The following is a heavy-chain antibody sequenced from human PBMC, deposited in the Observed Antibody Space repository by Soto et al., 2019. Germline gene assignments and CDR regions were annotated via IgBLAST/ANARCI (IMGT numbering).Heavy chain of an antibody. CDR2: INHSGST. CDR3: ASVVRGATSVNYYYGMDV. V-gene: IGHV4-34*01. Sequence: QVQLQQCGAGLLKPSETLSLTCAVYGWSFSGYYWSWIRQPPGKGLEWIGEINHSGSTNYTPYLRSRDTISVDTSNNQSTLKLRSMTAAEKAVYYCASVVRGATSVNYYYGMDVWGQGTTATVSS. CDR1: GWSFSGYY. J-gene: IGHJ6*02. D-gene: IGHD3-10*01.